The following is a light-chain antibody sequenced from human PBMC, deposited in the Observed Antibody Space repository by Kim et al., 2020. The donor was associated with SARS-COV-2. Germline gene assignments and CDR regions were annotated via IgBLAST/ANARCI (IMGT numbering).Light chain of an antibody. CDR1: QSIGSY. V-gene: IGKV1-39*01. CDR2: AAS. Sequence: DIQMTQSPSSLSASVGDRVIITCRASQSIGSYVNWYQQRPGKAPKFMIYAASRLQSGVPSRFSGSGSGTDFTLTISSLQPEDFATYFCQQSYSTPYTFGQGTKLEI. J-gene: IGKJ2*01. CDR3: QQSYSTPYT.